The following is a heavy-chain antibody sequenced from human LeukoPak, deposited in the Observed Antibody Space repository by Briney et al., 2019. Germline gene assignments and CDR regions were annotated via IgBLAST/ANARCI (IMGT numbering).Heavy chain of an antibody. J-gene: IGHJ4*02. CDR3: ARAPGITIFGVPIRHNYFDY. D-gene: IGHD3-3*01. CDR1: GGSFSGYY. V-gene: IGHV4-34*01. CDR2: INHSGST. Sequence: ASETLSLTCAVYGGSFSGYYWSWIRQPPGKGLEWIGEINHSGSTNYNPSLKSRVTISVDTSKNQFSPKLSSVTAADTAVYYCARAPGITIFGVPIRHNYFDYWGQGTLVTVSS.